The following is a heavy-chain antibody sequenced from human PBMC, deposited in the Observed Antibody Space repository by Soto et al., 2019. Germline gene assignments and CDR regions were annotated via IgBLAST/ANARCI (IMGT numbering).Heavy chain of an antibody. CDR3: TGGPPNWGFDS. Sequence: GASVKVSCKASGYTFTSYDINWVRQTAGQGLEWMGWMSPKTANTGYAQKFQDRVTMTRGTSISTAYMELSSLTSEDTAVYYCTGGPPNWGFDSWGQGTPVTVSS. D-gene: IGHD7-27*01. CDR2: MSPKTANT. V-gene: IGHV1-8*01. J-gene: IGHJ5*01. CDR1: GYTFTSYD.